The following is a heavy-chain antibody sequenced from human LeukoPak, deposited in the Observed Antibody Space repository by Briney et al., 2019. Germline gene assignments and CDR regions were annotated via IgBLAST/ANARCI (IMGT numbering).Heavy chain of an antibody. CDR3: ARDQRFAFDY. D-gene: IGHD3-16*01. CDR1: GFTFTNYP. CDR2: IRTSAASAYNT. V-gene: IGHV3-48*02. J-gene: IGHJ4*02. Sequence: SGGSLRLSCAASGFTFTNYPMNWVRQAPGRGLEWVANIRTSAASAYNTNYADSVQGRVIISRDDAKKTLYLHMNGLRDDDTAVYYCARDQRFAFDYWGKGILVTVSS.